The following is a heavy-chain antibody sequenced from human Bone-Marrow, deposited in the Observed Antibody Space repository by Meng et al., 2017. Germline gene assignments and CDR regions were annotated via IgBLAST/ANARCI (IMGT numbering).Heavy chain of an antibody. CDR3: ARGPYDYVWGSYRPLGIGTFDY. J-gene: IGHJ4*02. CDR1: GGSFSGYY. D-gene: IGHD3-16*02. V-gene: IGHV4-34*01. CDR2: INHSGST. Sequence: QVQLQRWGAGLLTPPETLSLTCAVYGGSFSGYYWSWIRQPPGKGLEWIGEINHSGSTNYNPSLKSRVTISVDTSKNQFSLKLSSVTAADTAVYYCARGPYDYVWGSYRPLGIGTFDYWGQGTLVTVSS.